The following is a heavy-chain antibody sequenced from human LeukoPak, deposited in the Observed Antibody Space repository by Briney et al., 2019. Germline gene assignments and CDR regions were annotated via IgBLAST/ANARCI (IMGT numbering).Heavy chain of an antibody. CDR3: AKWTGLGSYYNWRVDY. CDR1: GFTVSSNY. J-gene: IGHJ4*02. D-gene: IGHD3-10*01. V-gene: IGHV3-53*01. CDR2: ISHGGTT. Sequence: GGSLRLSCAASGFTVSSNYMSWVRQAPGKGLEWVSSISHGGTTFYADSVKGRFTISRDNSKNTLYLQMNSLRAEDTAVYYCAKWTGLGSYYNWRVDYWGQGTLVTVSS.